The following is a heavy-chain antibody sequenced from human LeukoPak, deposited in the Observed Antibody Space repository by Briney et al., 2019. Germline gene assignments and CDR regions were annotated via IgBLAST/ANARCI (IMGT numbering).Heavy chain of an antibody. CDR3: AKDMGPAGRGFDY. CDR1: GFTFDDYA. V-gene: IGHV3-9*01. Sequence: GGSLRLSCAASGFTFDDYAMHWVRQAPGKGLEWVSGISWNSGSIGYADSVKGRFTISRDNAENSLYLQMNSLRAEDTALYYCAKDMGPAGRGFDYWGQGTLVTVSS. CDR2: ISWNSGSI. D-gene: IGHD6-19*01. J-gene: IGHJ4*02.